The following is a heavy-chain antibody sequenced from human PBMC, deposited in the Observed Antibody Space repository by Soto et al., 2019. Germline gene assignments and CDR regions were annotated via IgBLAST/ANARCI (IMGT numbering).Heavy chain of an antibody. V-gene: IGHV4-59*01. Sequence: SETLSLTCTVSGCSISSYYWSWIRQPPGKGLEWIGYIYYSGSTNYNPSLKSRVTISVDTSKNQFSLKLSSVTAADTAVYYCARDPGWTRGQRSYDILTGNYYYYGMDVWGQGTTVTVS. D-gene: IGHD3-9*01. J-gene: IGHJ6*02. CDR1: GCSISSYY. CDR2: IYYSGST. CDR3: ARDPGWTRGQRSYDILTGNYYYYGMDV.